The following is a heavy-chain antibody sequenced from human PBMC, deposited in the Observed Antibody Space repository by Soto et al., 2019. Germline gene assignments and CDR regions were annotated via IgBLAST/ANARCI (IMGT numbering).Heavy chain of an antibody. CDR1: GFTFSSYG. J-gene: IGHJ6*02. CDR2: IRYDGSNK. Sequence: QVQLVESGGGVVQPGRSLRLSCAASGFTFSSYGMHWVRQAPGKGLEWVAVIRYDGSNKYYADSVKGRFTISRDNSKNTLYLQMNSLRAEDTAVYYCARAVSRIAAALYGMDVWGQGTTVTVSS. D-gene: IGHD6-13*01. V-gene: IGHV3-33*01. CDR3: ARAVSRIAAALYGMDV.